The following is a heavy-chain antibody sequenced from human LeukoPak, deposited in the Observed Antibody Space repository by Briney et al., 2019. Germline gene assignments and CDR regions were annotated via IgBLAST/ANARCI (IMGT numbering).Heavy chain of an antibody. CDR3: ARGGGDHPY. V-gene: IGHV3-64*01. CDR1: GFTFSSYA. CDR2: ISSNGGST. J-gene: IGHJ4*02. D-gene: IGHD4-17*01. Sequence: GGSLRLSCAASGFTFSSYAMHWVRQAPGKGLEYVSAISSNGGSTYYANSVKGRFTISRDNSKNTLYLQMGSLRAEDMAVYYCARGGGDHPYWGQGTLVTVSS.